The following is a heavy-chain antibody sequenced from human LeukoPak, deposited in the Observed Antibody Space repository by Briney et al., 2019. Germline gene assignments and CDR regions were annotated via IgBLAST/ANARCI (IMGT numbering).Heavy chain of an antibody. Sequence: SETLSLTCTVSGGSISSYYWNWVRQPPGKGLEWIGYIYYSGSTNYNPSLKSRVTISVDTSKNQFSLKLSSVTAADTAVYYCARDLYYYDSSGYRGNAFDIWGQGTMVTVSS. D-gene: IGHD3-22*01. J-gene: IGHJ3*02. V-gene: IGHV4-59*01. CDR2: IYYSGST. CDR1: GGSISSYY. CDR3: ARDLYYYDSSGYRGNAFDI.